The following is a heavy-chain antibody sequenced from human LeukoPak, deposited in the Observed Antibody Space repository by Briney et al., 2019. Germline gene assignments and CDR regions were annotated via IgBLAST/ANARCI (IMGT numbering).Heavy chain of an antibody. V-gene: IGHV4-59*01. D-gene: IGHD5-18*01. CDR3: VGTRGYNDY. J-gene: IGHJ4*02. CDR2: IYYSGST. Sequence: SETLSLTCTVSGGSISSYYWSWLRQPPGKGLERIGYIYYSGSTNYNTSLRSRVTISVDKTKNQYSLRVMSVDGADAAGDYWVGTRGYNDYWGQGTLVTVSS. CDR1: GGSISSYY.